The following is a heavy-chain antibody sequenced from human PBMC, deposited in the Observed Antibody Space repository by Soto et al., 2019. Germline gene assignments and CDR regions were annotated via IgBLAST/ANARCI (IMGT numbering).Heavy chain of an antibody. CDR1: GFTFSSYA. J-gene: IGHJ4*02. V-gene: IGHV3-23*01. CDR3: AKAPIEWELKPDYFDY. Sequence: EVQLLESGGGLVQPGGSLRLSCAASGFTFSSYAMSWVRQAPGKGLEWVSAISGSGGSTYYADSVKGRFTISRDNSKNTLYLQMNSLRAEDTAVYYCAKAPIEWELKPDYFDYWGQGTLVTVSS. D-gene: IGHD1-26*01. CDR2: ISGSGGST.